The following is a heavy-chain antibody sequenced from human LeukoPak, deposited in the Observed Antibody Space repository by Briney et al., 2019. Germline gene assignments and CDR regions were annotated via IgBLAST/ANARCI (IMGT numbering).Heavy chain of an antibody. CDR3: AGQPKLYGGVDRGAFDI. CDR1: GGSISSSSYY. V-gene: IGHV4-39*01. CDR2: IYYSGST. J-gene: IGHJ3*02. D-gene: IGHD4-23*01. Sequence: SETLSLTCSVSGGSISSSSYYWGWIRQPPGKGLEWIGTIYYSGSTYCNPSLKSRVTISVDTSKNQFSLKLSSVTAADTAVYYCAGQPKLYGGVDRGAFDIWGQGTMVTVSS.